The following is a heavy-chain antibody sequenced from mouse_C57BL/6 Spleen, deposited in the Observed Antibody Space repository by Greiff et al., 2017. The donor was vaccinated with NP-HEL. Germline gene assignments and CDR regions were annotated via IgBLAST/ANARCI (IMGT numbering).Heavy chain of an antibody. Sequence: VQLQQSGAELVRPGASVKLSCTASGFNIKDDYMHWVKQRPEQGLEWIGWIDPENGDTEYASKFQGKATITADTSSNTAYLQLSSLTSEDTAVYYCTRPNDYGSSYDYFDYWGQGTTLTVSS. CDR1: GFNIKDDY. CDR2: IDPENGDT. CDR3: TRPNDYGSSYDYFDY. D-gene: IGHD1-1*01. J-gene: IGHJ2*01. V-gene: IGHV14-4*01.